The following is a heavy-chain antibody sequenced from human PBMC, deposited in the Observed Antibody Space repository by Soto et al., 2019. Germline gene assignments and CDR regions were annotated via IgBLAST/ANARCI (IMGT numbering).Heavy chain of an antibody. CDR2: IHYSGST. D-gene: IGHD4-17*01. CDR3: ARHRNQYYGDDVFDV. CDR1: VGSISSGIYY. J-gene: IGHJ3*01. Sequence: PSETLSLTCTVSVGSISSGIYYWGWLRQPPGKGLEWIATIHYSGSTYYNPSLKSRVTISVDTSMSQFSLNLISVAAADTAVYYCARHRNQYYGDDVFDVWGQGTMVTVSS. V-gene: IGHV4-39*01.